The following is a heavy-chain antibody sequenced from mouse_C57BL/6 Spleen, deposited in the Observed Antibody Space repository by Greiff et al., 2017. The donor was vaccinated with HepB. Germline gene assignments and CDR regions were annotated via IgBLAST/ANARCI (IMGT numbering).Heavy chain of an antibody. CDR3: TRCGVTIDY. D-gene: IGHD2-2*01. CDR1: GYTFTDYE. CDR2: IDPETGGT. J-gene: IGHJ2*01. Sequence: QVQLKQSGAELVRPGASVTLSCKASGYTFTDYEMHWVKQTPVHGLEWIGAIDPETGGTAYNQKFKGKAILTADKSSSTAYMELRSLTSEDSAVYYCTRCGVTIDYWGQGTTLTVSS. V-gene: IGHV1-15*01.